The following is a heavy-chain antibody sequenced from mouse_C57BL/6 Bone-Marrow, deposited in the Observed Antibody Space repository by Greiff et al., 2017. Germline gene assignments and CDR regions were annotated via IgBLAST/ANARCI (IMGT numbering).Heavy chain of an antibody. V-gene: IGHV1-18*01. Sequence: VQLQQSGPELVKPGASVKIPCKASGYTFTDYNMDWVKQSHGKSLEWIGDINPNNGGTIYNQKFKGKATLTVDKSSSTAYMELRSLTSEDTAVYYCASYDGYLPFAYWGQGTLVTVSA. CDR3: ASYDGYLPFAY. CDR1: GYTFTDYN. J-gene: IGHJ3*01. CDR2: INPNNGGT. D-gene: IGHD2-3*01.